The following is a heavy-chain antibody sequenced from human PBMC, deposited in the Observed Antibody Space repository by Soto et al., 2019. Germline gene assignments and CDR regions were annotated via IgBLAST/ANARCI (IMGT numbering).Heavy chain of an antibody. J-gene: IGHJ5*02. V-gene: IGHV3-23*01. CDR2: ISGSGSGT. CDR3: ARDPRTDYYDSSGTLGP. D-gene: IGHD3-22*01. CDR1: GSTYNSA. Sequence: GGSLRLSCVASGSTYNSAMTWVRQAPGKGLEWVSSISGSGSGTYYAESLKGRFTISRDNSRNTLYLQMTSLRVDDTAVYYCARDPRTDYYDSSGTLGPWGQGTLVTVSS.